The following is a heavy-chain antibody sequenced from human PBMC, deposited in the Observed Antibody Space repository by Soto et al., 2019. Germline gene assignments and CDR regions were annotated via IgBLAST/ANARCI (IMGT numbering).Heavy chain of an antibody. J-gene: IGHJ6*02. V-gene: IGHV3-21*01. CDR1: GFNFNSYT. D-gene: IGHD2-15*01. Sequence: GGSLRLSCAASGFNFNSYTINWVRQAPGKRLEWLSSISSSGYIFSTDSVRGQFTISRDNAKNSVYLQINSLRAEDTAVYFCARDCSGGSCYPGMDVWGQGTTVTVSS. CDR3: ARDCSGGSCYPGMDV. CDR2: ISSSGYI.